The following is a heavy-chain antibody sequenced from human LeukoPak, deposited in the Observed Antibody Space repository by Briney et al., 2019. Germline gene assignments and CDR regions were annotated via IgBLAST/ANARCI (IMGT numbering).Heavy chain of an antibody. J-gene: IGHJ4*02. CDR1: GGSVSSGSYY. CDR3: ARDREGSGWARTFDY. CDR2: IYYSGST. Sequence: PSETLFLTCTVSGGSVSSGSYYWSWIRQPPGKGLEWIGYIYYSGSTNYNPSLKSRVTISVDTSKNQFSLKLSSVTAADTAVYYCARDREGSGWARTFDYWGQGTLVTVSS. D-gene: IGHD6-19*01. V-gene: IGHV4-61*01.